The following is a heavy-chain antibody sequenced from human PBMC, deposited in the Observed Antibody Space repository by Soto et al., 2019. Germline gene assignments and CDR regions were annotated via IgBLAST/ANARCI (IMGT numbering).Heavy chain of an antibody. CDR1: GFSVSSSGAG. CDR3: ARVNIGYPYYLDY. Sequence: QITLKESGPTLVKPTQTLTLTCTLSGFSVSSSGAGVGWIRQPPGQALDWLALIYWNDQKRYKPSLKSRLSITKDTAKNEVLLTVANMDPEDSGTYYCARVNIGYPYYLDYWGQGILVTVSS. D-gene: IGHD5-18*01. J-gene: IGHJ4*02. V-gene: IGHV2-5*01. CDR2: IYWNDQK.